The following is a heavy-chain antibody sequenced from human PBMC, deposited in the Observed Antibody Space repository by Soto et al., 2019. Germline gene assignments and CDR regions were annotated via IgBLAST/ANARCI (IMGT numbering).Heavy chain of an antibody. Sequence: PGGSLRLSCAASGFTFSSYAMSWVRQAPGKGLEWVSAISGSGGSTYYADSVKGRFTISRDNSKNTLYLQMNSLRAEDTAVYYCVFFSSPVSADAFDFWGPGTMVTVS. D-gene: IGHD4-17*01. CDR1: GFTFSSYA. CDR2: ISGSGGST. J-gene: IGHJ3*01. V-gene: IGHV3-23*01. CDR3: VFFSSPVSADAFDF.